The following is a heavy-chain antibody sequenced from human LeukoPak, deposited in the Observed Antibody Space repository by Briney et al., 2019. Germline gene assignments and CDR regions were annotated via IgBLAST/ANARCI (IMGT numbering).Heavy chain of an antibody. J-gene: IGHJ4*02. CDR1: GGTFSSYA. V-gene: IGHV1-69*06. CDR2: IIPIFGTA. D-gene: IGHD3-22*01. Sequence: AASVKVSCKASGGTFSSYAISWVRQAPGQGLEWMGGIIPIFGTANYAQKFQGRVTITADKSTSTAYMELSSLRSEDTAVYYCARGKYYYDSREYYFDYWGQGTLVTVSS. CDR3: ARGKYYYDSREYYFDY.